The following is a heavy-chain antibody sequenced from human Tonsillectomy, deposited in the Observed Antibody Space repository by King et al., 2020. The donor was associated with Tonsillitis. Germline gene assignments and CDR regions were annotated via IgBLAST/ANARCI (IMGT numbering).Heavy chain of an antibody. CDR2: INSDGSGT. V-gene: IGHV3-74*01. Sequence: VQLVESGGGLVQPGGSLRLSCEVSGFTFSNYWMHWVRQAPGKGLVWVSRINSDGSGTTYADSVKGRFTISRDNAKNTLYLQMNSLRAEDTAVYYGARGEYGGYDLFDYWGQGTVVAVSS. CDR1: GFTFSNYW. J-gene: IGHJ4*02. CDR3: ARGEYGGYDLFDY. D-gene: IGHD4-17*01.